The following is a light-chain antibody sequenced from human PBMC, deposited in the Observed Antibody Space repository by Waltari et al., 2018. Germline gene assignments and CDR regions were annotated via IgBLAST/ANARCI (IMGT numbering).Light chain of an antibody. CDR2: DAS. CDR1: QSVSPT. V-gene: IGKV3-15*01. Sequence: EIVMTQSPATLSVSPGETATLSCRAGQSVSPTGAWYQKKPGQAPRLLIYDASTRATSIPAKFRGSGSRTEFTLTISSLQSEDFAVYYCQQYNRWPPNTFGHGTRLEIK. CDR3: QQYNRWPPNT. J-gene: IGKJ5*01.